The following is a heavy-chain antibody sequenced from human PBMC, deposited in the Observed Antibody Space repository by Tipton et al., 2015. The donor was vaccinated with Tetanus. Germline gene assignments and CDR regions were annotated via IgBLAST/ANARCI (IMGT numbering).Heavy chain of an antibody. V-gene: IGHV4-30-4*01. CDR3: VRGRRIYTGFFSGYDYYFDY. Sequence: TLSLTCTVSGASIGSISYYWSWIRRPPGKGPEWIGYVYSTATTYYNPSLKSRVTMSVDTSKNQFSLKLNPQTAADTSVYFCVRGRRIYTGFFSGYDYYFDYWGQGTGVTVSA. CDR2: VYSTATT. D-gene: IGHD3-3*01. CDR1: GASIGSISYY. J-gene: IGHJ4*02.